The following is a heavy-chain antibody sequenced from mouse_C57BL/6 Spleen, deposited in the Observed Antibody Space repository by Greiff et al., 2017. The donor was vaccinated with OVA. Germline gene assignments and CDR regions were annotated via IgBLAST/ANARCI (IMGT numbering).Heavy chain of an antibody. CDR2: IYPGGGYT. J-gene: IGHJ4*01. V-gene: IGHV1-63*01. Sequence: QVQLQQSGAELVRPGTSVKMSCKASGYTFTNYWIGWAKQRPGHGLEWIGDIYPGGGYTNYNEKFKGKATLTADESSSTAYMQFSSLTSEDSAIYYCARKPDYNYAMDYWGQGTSVTVSS. CDR3: ARKPDYNYAMDY. D-gene: IGHD2-4*01. CDR1: GYTFTNYW.